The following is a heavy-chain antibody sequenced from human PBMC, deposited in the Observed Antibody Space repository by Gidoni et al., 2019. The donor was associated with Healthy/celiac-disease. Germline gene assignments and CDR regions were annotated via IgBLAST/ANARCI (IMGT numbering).Heavy chain of an antibody. CDR1: GYTFTGYV. CDR3: ARAGGGDSPVATAFDI. Sequence: QVQRVQSGAEVKKPGASVKVSCKASGYTFTGYVISWVRKAPAQGREWMGGSSAYTGNTNYAQKLEGTVTMTTDTSTSTAYMELRSLRSDDTAVYYCARAGGGDSPVATAFDIWGQGTMVTVSS. CDR2: SSAYTGNT. J-gene: IGHJ3*02. D-gene: IGHD2-21*02. V-gene: IGHV1-18*01.